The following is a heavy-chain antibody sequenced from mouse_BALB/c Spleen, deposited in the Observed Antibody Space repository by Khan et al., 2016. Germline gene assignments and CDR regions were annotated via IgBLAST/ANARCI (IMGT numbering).Heavy chain of an antibody. Sequence: QVQLKEAGPSLVQPSQSLSITCTVSGFSLTSYGVHWVRQSPGKGLEWLGVIWRGGSTDYNAAFMSRLSITKDNSKSQVFFKMNRLQADDTAIYYGAKSNYDVGYYAMDYWGQGTSVTVSS. CDR3: AKSNYDVGYYAMDY. CDR1: GFSLTSYG. CDR2: IWRGGST. D-gene: IGHD2-4*01. V-gene: IGHV2-5-1*01. J-gene: IGHJ4*01.